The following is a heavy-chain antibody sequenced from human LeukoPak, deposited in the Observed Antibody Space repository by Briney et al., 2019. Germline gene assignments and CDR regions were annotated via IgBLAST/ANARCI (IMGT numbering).Heavy chain of an antibody. Sequence: GGSLRLSCAASGFTFSRYSMNWVRQTPGKGLEWVSYISRSSSTIYYADSVKGRFAISRDNAKNSLSLQMNSLRAEDTAVYYCASDSPPDYWGQGTLVTVSS. CDR1: GFTFSRYS. CDR2: ISRSSSTI. CDR3: ASDSPPDY. J-gene: IGHJ4*02. V-gene: IGHV3-48*01.